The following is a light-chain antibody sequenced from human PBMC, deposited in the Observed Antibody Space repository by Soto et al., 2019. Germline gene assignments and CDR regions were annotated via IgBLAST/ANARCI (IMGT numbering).Light chain of an antibody. V-gene: IGKV1-39*01. CDR2: GAS. Sequence: DIQMTQSPSSLSASVGDRVTITCRASQSIGRYLNWYQQKPGTAPKLLIYGASSLQSGVPLRFSGSGSGTHFTLTISSLQPEDSATFYCQQRYTTPRTFGQGTKVEIK. CDR3: QQRYTTPRT. J-gene: IGKJ1*01. CDR1: QSIGRY.